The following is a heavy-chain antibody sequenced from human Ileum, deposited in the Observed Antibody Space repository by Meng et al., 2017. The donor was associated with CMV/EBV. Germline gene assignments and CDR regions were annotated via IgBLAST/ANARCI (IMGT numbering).Heavy chain of an antibody. CDR1: GGSISSSRYY. Sequence: SETLSLTCTVSGGSISSSRYYWGWIRQPPGKGREWIGSVFYSGSTNYNPSLKSRVTISVDTSKNQFSLNLGSVTAADTAVYYCARGLAAYYDGPTRYFDYWGQGTLVTVSS. CDR2: VFYSGST. V-gene: IGHV4-39*07. J-gene: IGHJ4*02. D-gene: IGHD3-9*01. CDR3: ARGLAAYYDGPTRYFDY.